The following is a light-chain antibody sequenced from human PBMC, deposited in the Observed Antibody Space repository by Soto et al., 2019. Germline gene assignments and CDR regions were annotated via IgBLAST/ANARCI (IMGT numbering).Light chain of an antibody. J-gene: IGLJ1*01. Sequence: QSALTQPASVSGSPGQSITISCTGTSSDVGGYNYVSWYQQHPGKAPKLMIYVVSNRPSGVSNRFSGSKSGNTASLTISGLQAEDEADYYCNSYTGTYTGVFGTGTKLTVL. V-gene: IGLV2-14*01. CDR2: VVS. CDR3: NSYTGTYTGV. CDR1: SSDVGGYNY.